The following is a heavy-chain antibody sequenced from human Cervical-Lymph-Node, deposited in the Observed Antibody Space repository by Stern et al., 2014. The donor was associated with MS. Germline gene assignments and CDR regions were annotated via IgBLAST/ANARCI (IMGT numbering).Heavy chain of an antibody. J-gene: IGHJ4*02. D-gene: IGHD3-3*01. Sequence: VQLVQSGPEVKEPGSSMTVSCKVSGGTFTISWVRQAPGQGLLWMGRIIPIPGLAMVAPKFQGRVTITADKSTKTAYMEMTSLTSEDTAVYYCAREDFWNGGHFDNWGQGTLVTVSS. CDR1: GGTFT. CDR2: IIPIPGLA. V-gene: IGHV1-69*09. CDR3: AREDFWNGGHFDN.